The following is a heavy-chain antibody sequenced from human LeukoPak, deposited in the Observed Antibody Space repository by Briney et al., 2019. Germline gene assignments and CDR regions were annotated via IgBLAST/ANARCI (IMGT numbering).Heavy chain of an antibody. V-gene: IGHV1-2*02. J-gene: IGHJ4*02. CDR2: INPNSGGT. CDR3: ARDLSITMVRAPFY. Sequence: ASVKVSCKASANTLGYYIHWVRQAPGQGLEWMGWINPNSGGTNCAQKFQGRVTMTRDTSISTAFMELSRLRSDDTAVYYCARDLSITMVRAPFYWGPGTPVTVSS. CDR1: ANTLGYY. D-gene: IGHD3-10*01.